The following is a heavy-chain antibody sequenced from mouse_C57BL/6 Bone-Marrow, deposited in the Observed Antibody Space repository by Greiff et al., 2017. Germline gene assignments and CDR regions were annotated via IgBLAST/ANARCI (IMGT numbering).Heavy chain of an antibody. J-gene: IGHJ2*01. D-gene: IGHD2-3*01. V-gene: IGHV5-9*01. CDR1: GFTFSSYT. CDR2: ISGGGGNT. Sequence: EVKLVESGGGLVKPGGSLKLSCAASGFTFSSYTMSWVRQTPEKRLEWVATISGGGGNTYYPDSVKGRFTISRDNAKNTLYLQMSSLRSEDTALYYCARSYDGYYNDYWGQGTTLTVSS. CDR3: ARSYDGYYNDY.